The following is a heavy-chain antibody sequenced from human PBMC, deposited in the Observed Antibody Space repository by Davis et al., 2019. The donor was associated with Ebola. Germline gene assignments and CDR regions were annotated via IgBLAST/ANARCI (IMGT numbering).Heavy chain of an antibody. V-gene: IGHV5-10-1*04. Sequence: GGSLRLSCKGSGYYFTSYWISWVRQMPGRGLEWMGRIDPSDSNTNYSPSFQGQVTISADKSISTAYLQWSSLKASDTAMYYCARRGDGYNWVYYFDYWGQGTLVTVSS. CDR3: ARRGDGYNWVYYFDY. CDR1: GYYFTSYW. D-gene: IGHD5-24*01. J-gene: IGHJ4*02. CDR2: IDPSDSNT.